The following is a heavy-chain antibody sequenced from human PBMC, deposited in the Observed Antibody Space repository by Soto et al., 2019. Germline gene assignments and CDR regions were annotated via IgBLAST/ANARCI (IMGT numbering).Heavy chain of an antibody. V-gene: IGHV3-30-3*01. J-gene: IGHJ6*02. D-gene: IGHD2-15*01. Sequence: AGGSLRLSCAASGFTFSSYAMHWVRQAPGKGLEWVAVISHDGSNKYYADSVKGRFTISRDNSKNTLYLQMNSLRAEDTAVYYCARDLETKVNCSGGSCKWYYYYYGMDVWGQGTTVTVSS. CDR1: GFTFSSYA. CDR3: ARDLETKVNCSGGSCKWYYYYYGMDV. CDR2: ISHDGSNK.